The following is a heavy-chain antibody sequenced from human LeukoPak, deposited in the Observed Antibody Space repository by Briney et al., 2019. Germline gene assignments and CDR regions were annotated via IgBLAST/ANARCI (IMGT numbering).Heavy chain of an antibody. CDR2: IIPIFGTA. CDR1: GGTFSNYA. Sequence: SVKVSCKASGGTFSNYAISWVRQAPGQGLEWMGGIIPIFGTANYAQKFRGRVTITADKSTRTAYVELSSLRSEDTAVYYCARGATNYYGSGNPLNAFDIWGQGTVVTVSS. J-gene: IGHJ3*02. V-gene: IGHV1-69*06. CDR3: ARGATNYYGSGNPLNAFDI. D-gene: IGHD3-10*01.